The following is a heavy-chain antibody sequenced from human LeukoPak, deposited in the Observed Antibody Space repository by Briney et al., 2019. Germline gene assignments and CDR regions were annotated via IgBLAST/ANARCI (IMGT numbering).Heavy chain of an antibody. CDR3: ARDRGYGDYVGQTWGMDV. J-gene: IGHJ6*02. Sequence: SETLFLTCTVSGVSISSGDYYWSWNRQPPGKGLEWIGYIYYSGSTYYNPSLKSRVTISVDTSKNQFSLKLSSVTAADTAVYYCARDRGYGDYVGQTWGMDVWGQGTTVTVSS. V-gene: IGHV4-30-4*01. D-gene: IGHD4-17*01. CDR2: IYYSGST. CDR1: GVSISSGDYY.